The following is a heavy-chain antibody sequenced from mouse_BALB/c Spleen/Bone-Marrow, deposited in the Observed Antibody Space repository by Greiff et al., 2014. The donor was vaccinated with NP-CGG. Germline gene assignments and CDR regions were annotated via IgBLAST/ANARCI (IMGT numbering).Heavy chain of an antibody. CDR1: GFTFNTYA. D-gene: IGHD1-1*02. Sequence: EVNLVESGGGLVQPKGSLKLSCAASGFTFNTYAVNWVRQAPGKGLEWVARIRIKNNNYATYYADSVKDRFTISRNDSQSMLYLQRNNWKTEDTAMFFCGGGTVPAWFAYWGQGTLVTVSS. CDR3: GGGTVPAWFAY. V-gene: IGHV10-1*02. CDR2: IRIKNNNYAT. J-gene: IGHJ3*01.